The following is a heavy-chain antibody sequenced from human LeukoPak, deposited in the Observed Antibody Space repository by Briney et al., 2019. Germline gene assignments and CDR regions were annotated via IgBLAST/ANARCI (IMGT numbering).Heavy chain of an antibody. D-gene: IGHD5-24*01. CDR1: GDSISSGDYY. CDR2: ISSSGST. J-gene: IGHJ6*03. V-gene: IGHV4-61*02. CDR3: ARERRDGYNVYYYYNYMDV. Sequence: SETLSLTCTVSGDSISSGDYYWSWIRQPAGKGLEWIGRISSSGSTYYNPSLKSRVTISVDTSKNQFSLKLSSVTAADTAVYYCARERRDGYNVYYYYNYMDVWGKGTTVTVSS.